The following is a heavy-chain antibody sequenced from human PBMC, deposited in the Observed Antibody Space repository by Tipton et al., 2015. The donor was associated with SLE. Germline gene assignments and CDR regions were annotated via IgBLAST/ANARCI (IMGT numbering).Heavy chain of an antibody. J-gene: IGHJ4*02. Sequence: SLRLSCAASGFTFSSYSMNWVRQAPGKGLEWVSFISSSSRYKHYSDSVRGRFTISRDNAKNSLYLQMNSLSAEDTALYYCARDFTSIDDYWGQGTLVTVSS. V-gene: IGHV3-21*01. D-gene: IGHD3-3*01. CDR3: ARDFTSIDDY. CDR2: ISSSSRYK. CDR1: GFTFSSYS.